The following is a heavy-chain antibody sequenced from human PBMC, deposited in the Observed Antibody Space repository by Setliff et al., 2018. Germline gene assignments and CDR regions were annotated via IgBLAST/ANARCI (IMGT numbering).Heavy chain of an antibody. J-gene: IGHJ4*02. D-gene: IGHD3-22*01. CDR3: ARVHYETSTYSPTLFDH. CDR2: ISYDGSNK. CDR1: GFTFSSYA. V-gene: IGHV3-30-3*01. Sequence: GESLKISCAASGFTFSSYAMHWVRQAPGKGLEWVAVISYDGSNKYYADSMKGRLTISRDNSKNSVFLQMNSLRVEDTAVYYCARVHYETSTYSPTLFDHWGQGALVTVSS.